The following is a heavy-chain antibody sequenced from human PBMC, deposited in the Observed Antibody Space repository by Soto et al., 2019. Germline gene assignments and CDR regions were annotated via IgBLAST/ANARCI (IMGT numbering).Heavy chain of an antibody. CDR1: GYTFTGYY. J-gene: IGHJ4*02. D-gene: IGHD4-4*01. Sequence: ASVKVSCKASGYTFTGYYMHWVRQAPGQGLEWMGWINPNSGGTNYAQKFQGWVTMTRDTSISTAYMELSRLRSEDTAVYYCARDLNDYSTFDYWGQGTLVTVSS. V-gene: IGHV1-2*04. CDR2: INPNSGGT. CDR3: ARDLNDYSTFDY.